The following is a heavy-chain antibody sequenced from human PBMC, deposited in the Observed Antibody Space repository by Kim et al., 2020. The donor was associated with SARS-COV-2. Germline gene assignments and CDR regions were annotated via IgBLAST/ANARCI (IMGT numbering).Heavy chain of an antibody. CDR1: GFTFTSFW. D-gene: IGHD2-15*01. CDR3: ARPRYSS. CDR2: INEDGSQK. V-gene: IGHV3-7*01. Sequence: GGSLRLSCAASGFTFTSFWMTWVRQAPGKGLEWVANINEDGSQKYYIDSVKGRFTISRDNAKNSGYLQMNSLRAEDTAVYYCARPRYSSWGQGILVTVSS. J-gene: IGHJ4*02.